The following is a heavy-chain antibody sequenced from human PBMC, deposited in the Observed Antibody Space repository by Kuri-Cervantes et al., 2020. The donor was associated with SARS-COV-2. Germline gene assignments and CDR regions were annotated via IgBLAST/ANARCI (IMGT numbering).Heavy chain of an antibody. J-gene: IGHJ3*02. V-gene: IGHV4-59*08. D-gene: IGHD4-17*01. CDR2: SYYSGRT. Sequence: SETLSLTCTVSGGSISSYYWSWSRQPPGKGQEWNGYSYYSGRTYYNSSLKSRVTISVDTSKNQFSLTLSFLTAADTAVYYCACAPHGVNAFDIWGQGTVVTVSS. CDR1: GGSISSYY. CDR3: ACAPHGVNAFDI.